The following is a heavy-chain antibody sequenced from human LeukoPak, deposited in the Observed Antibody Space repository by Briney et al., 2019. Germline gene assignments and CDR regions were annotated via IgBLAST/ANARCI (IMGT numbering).Heavy chain of an antibody. CDR3: ARGQVVPAAGGWFDP. V-gene: IGHV4-34*01. CDR2: INHSGST. J-gene: IGHJ5*02. CDR1: GGSFSGYY. D-gene: IGHD2-2*01. Sequence: SETLSLTCAVYGGSFSGYYWSWIRQLPGKGLEWIGEINHSGSTDYNPSLKSRVTISVDTSKNQFSLKLSSVTAADTAVYYCARGQVVPAAGGWFDPWGQGTLVTVSS.